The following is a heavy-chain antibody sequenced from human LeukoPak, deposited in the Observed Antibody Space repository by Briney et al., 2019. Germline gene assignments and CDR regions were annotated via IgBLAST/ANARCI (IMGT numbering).Heavy chain of an antibody. CDR3: ARISSSYDYDY. CDR1: GFTFRSYG. J-gene: IGHJ4*02. Sequence: GSLRLSCAASGFTFRSYGMHCVRQAPGKGLEYVAAISSNGGSTDYANSVKGRFTISRDNSKNTLYLQMGSLRAEDMAVYYCARISSSYDYDYWGQGTLVTVSS. CDR2: ISSNGGST. V-gene: IGHV3-64*01. D-gene: IGHD6-6*01.